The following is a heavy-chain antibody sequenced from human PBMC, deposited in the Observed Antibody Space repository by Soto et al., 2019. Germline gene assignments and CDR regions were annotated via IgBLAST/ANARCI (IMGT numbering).Heavy chain of an antibody. J-gene: IGHJ6*02. CDR1: GYTFTSYG. CDR2: ISAYNGNT. CDR3: GRLPMTTVTHYGMDV. D-gene: IGHD4-4*01. V-gene: IGHV1-18*01. Sequence: ASVKVSCKASGYTFTSYGISWVRQAPGQGVEWMGWISAYNGNTNYEQKLQGRVTMTTDTSTSTAYMELRSLRSDDKAGYYRGRLPMTTVTHYGMDVRGEGATVTVAS.